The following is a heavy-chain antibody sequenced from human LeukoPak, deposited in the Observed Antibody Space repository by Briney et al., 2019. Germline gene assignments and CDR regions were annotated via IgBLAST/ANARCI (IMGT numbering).Heavy chain of an antibody. Sequence: PSETLSLTCAVYGGSFSGYYWSWIRQPPGKGLEWIGEINHSGSTNYNPSLKSRVTISVDTSKNQFSPKLSSVTAADTAVYYCARGLLGFSFDYWGQGTLVTVSS. J-gene: IGHJ4*02. V-gene: IGHV4-34*01. CDR1: GGSFSGYY. D-gene: IGHD3-10*01. CDR3: ARGLLGFSFDY. CDR2: INHSGST.